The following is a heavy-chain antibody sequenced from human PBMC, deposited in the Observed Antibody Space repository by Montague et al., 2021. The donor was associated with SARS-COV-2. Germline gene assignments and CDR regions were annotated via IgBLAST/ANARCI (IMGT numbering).Heavy chain of an antibody. CDR1: GGSISSSTYY. D-gene: IGHD3-22*01. CDR2: IYYSGST. J-gene: IGHJ5*02. Sequence: SETLSLTCTVSGGSISSSTYYWGWIRQPPGKGLEWIASIYYSGSTYFNPSLKSRVAISIDTSKNQFSLKLSSVTAADTAVYYCARGPYYYDSSGQFDPWGQGVLVTVSS. V-gene: IGHV4-39*07. CDR3: ARGPYYYDSSGQFDP.